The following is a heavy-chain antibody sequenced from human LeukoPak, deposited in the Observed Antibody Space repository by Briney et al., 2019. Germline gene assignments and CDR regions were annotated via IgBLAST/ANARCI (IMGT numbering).Heavy chain of an antibody. Sequence: KLWGSLRLSCAASGFTFSSYSMNWVRQAPGKGLEWVSSISSSSSYIYYADSVKGRFTISRDNAKNSLYLQMNSLRAEDTAVYYCARDSSLPIEPTIVVVPAAMWDWGQGTLVTVSS. V-gene: IGHV3-21*01. CDR1: GFTFSSYS. CDR2: ISSSSSYI. CDR3: ARDSSLPIEPTIVVVPAAMWD. J-gene: IGHJ4*02. D-gene: IGHD2-2*01.